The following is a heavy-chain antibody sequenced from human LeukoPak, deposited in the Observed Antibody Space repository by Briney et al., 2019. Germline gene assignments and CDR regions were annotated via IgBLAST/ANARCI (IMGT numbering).Heavy chain of an antibody. V-gene: IGHV4-31*03. J-gene: IGHJ4*02. CDR1: GASISSGGYY. CDR2: IYYSGST. CDR3: ARSDYGDYVSPFDY. Sequence: SQTLSLTCSVSGASISSGGYYWSWIRQHPGKGLEWIGYIYYSGSTHYNPSLKTRVTISVDTSKNQFSLKLTSVTAADTAVFNCARSDYGDYVSPFDYWGQGTLVTVSS. D-gene: IGHD4-17*01.